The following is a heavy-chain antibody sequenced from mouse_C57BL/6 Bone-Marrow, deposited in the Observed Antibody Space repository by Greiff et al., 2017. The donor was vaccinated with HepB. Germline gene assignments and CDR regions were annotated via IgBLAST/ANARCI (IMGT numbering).Heavy chain of an antibody. Sequence: QVQLQQSGPGLVAPSQSLSITCTVSGFSLTSYAISWVRQPPGKGLEWLGVIWTGGGTNYNTALKSRLSVSKDNSKSQVILKMNSLQTDDTARYYCARNYYGRGDAMDYWGQGTSVTVSS. CDR3: ARNYYGRGDAMDY. CDR2: IWTGGGT. D-gene: IGHD1-1*01. CDR1: GFSLTSYA. J-gene: IGHJ4*01. V-gene: IGHV2-9-1*01.